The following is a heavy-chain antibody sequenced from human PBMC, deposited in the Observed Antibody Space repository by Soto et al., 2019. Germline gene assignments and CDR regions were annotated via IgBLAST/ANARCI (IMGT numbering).Heavy chain of an antibody. CDR2: ISGSGGST. J-gene: IGHJ4*02. V-gene: IGHV3-23*01. Sequence: EVQLLESGGGLVQPGGSLRLSCAASGFTFSSYAMSWVRQAPGKGLEWVSAISGSGGSTYYADSVKGRFTISRDNSKNTLYLQMNSLRAEDTAVYYCAKDRGYSGYRMDPGDYWGQGTLVTVSS. CDR3: AKDRGYSGYRMDPGDY. D-gene: IGHD5-12*01. CDR1: GFTFSSYA.